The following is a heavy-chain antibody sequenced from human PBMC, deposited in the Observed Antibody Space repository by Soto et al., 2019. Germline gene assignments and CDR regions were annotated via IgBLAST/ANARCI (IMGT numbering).Heavy chain of an antibody. D-gene: IGHD2-21*01. CDR3: ARRIAGSSKVDK. Sequence: SETLSLTCTVPGASISSSSYRWVWIRQSPGKGLEWIGNMHYTGSTYYAPSLKSRVTISADTSKNQFSLNLNSVTAADTAVYYCARRIAGSSKVDKWGQGISVTVSS. CDR2: MHYTGST. V-gene: IGHV4-39*01. J-gene: IGHJ4*02. CDR1: GASISSSSYR.